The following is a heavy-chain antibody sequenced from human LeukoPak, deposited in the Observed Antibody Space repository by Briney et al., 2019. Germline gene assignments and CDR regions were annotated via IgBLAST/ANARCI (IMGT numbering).Heavy chain of an antibody. V-gene: IGHV3-48*01. J-gene: IGHJ4*02. CDR2: ISDSSDTM. CDR3: ARDLIVGTTIRYYFDY. D-gene: IGHD1-26*01. Sequence: GGSLRLSCAASGFTFSSYSMNWVRQAPGKGLEWVSYISDSSDTMYYADSVKGRFTISRDNAKNSLYLQMNSLRAEDTAVYYCARDLIVGTTIRYYFDYWGQGTLVTVSS. CDR1: GFTFSSYS.